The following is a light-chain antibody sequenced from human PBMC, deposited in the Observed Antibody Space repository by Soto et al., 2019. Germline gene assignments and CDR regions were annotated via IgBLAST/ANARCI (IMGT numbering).Light chain of an antibody. V-gene: IGKV1-5*01. CDR3: QQYETFSGT. CDR1: QSVSGW. Sequence: DIPLTQSRSTLSASVGDAVYVXCRASQSVSGWLAWYQQKPGEAPKLLIYDASALPRGVPSRFSGSGSGTKFTLTIASLQPDDFATYYCQQYETFSGTFGPGTKVDIK. CDR2: DAS. J-gene: IGKJ1*01.